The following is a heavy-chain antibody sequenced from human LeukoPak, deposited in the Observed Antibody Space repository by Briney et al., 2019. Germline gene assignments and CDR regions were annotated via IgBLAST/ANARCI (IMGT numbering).Heavy chain of an antibody. CDR1: GGSISSYY. V-gene: IGHV4-59*08. Sequence: SETLSLTCTVSGGSISSYYWSWIRQPPGKGLEWIGSIYYSGSTNYNPSLKSRVTISVDTSKNQFSLKLSSVTAADTAVYYCARQKPDYYGSGSFVMDVWGQGTTVTVSS. CDR3: ARQKPDYYGSGSFVMDV. J-gene: IGHJ6*02. CDR2: IYYSGST. D-gene: IGHD3-10*01.